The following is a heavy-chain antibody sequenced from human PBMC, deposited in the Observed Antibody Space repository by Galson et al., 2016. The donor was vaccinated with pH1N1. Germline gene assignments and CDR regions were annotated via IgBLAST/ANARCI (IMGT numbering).Heavy chain of an antibody. Sequence: QSGAEVKKPGESLKISCKGTGYSFSTYWIAWVRQMPGEGLEWMGIIYPGDSGTRYSPSFQGQVTISADTSISAAYPQWSSLQASDTAMYFCARLGIPATIDYHYYLDVWGKGTTVTVSS. CDR1: GYSFSTYW. J-gene: IGHJ6*03. CDR2: IYPGDSGT. D-gene: IGHD2-2*01. V-gene: IGHV5-51*01. CDR3: ARLGIPATIDYHYYLDV.